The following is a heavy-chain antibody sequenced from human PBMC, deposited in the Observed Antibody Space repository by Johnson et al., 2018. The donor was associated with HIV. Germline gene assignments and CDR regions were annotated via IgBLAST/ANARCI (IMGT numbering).Heavy chain of an antibody. CDR1: GFTFDDYA. CDR3: AKDMNWVATTVGDAFDI. V-gene: IGHV3-9*01. CDR2: ISWNSVYM. Sequence: VQLVESGGGLVQPGRSLRLSCAPSGFTFDDYAMHWVRQAPGKGLEWVPGISWNSVYMGYAASVKGRFTVSRDNAKKTLYLQMNSLRVEDTALYYCAKDMNWVATTVGDAFDIWGQGTMVTVSS. J-gene: IGHJ3*02. D-gene: IGHD5-12*01.